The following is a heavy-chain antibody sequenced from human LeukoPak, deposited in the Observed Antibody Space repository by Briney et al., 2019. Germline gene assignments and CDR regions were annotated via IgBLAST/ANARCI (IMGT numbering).Heavy chain of an antibody. CDR1: GYTFTGYY. J-gene: IGHJ3*02. V-gene: IGHV1-2*02. Sequence: EASVKVSCKASGYTFTGYYMHWVRQAPGQGLEWMGWINPNSGGTNYAQKFQGRVTMTRDTSISTAYMELSRLRSDDTAVYYCARDFTYYAFWSGEGAFDIWGQGTMVTVSS. D-gene: IGHD3-3*01. CDR2: INPNSGGT. CDR3: ARDFTYYAFWSGEGAFDI.